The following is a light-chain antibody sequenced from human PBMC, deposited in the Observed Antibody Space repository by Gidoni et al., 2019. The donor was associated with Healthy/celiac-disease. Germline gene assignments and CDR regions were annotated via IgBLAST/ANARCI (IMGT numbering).Light chain of an antibody. Sequence: QSVLTQPPSVSGAPGQRVTISCTGSSSNIGAGYAVHWYQQLPGTAPKLLIYGNSNRPSGFPDRFSGSKSGTSASLAITWLQAEDEADYYCQSYDSSLSGHVVFGGGTKLTVL. J-gene: IGLJ2*01. CDR1: SSNIGAGYA. V-gene: IGLV1-40*01. CDR3: QSYDSSLSGHVV. CDR2: GNS.